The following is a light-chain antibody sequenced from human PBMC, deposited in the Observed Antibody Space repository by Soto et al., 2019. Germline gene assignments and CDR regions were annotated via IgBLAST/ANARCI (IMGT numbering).Light chain of an antibody. J-gene: IGKJ2*01. Sequence: AIQLTQSPSSLSASVGDRVTITCRASQGISSALAWYQQKPGKAPKSLIYDASSLESGVPSRFSGSGSGTDFTLTISSLQPEDFATYYCQQFNNYPPAYTFGQGTKLEIK. CDR2: DAS. V-gene: IGKV1D-13*01. CDR1: QGISSA. CDR3: QQFNNYPPAYT.